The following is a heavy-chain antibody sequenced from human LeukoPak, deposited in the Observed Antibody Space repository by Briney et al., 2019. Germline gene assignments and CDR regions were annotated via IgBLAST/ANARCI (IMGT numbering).Heavy chain of an antibody. CDR1: GYTFTGYY. J-gene: IGHJ6*02. V-gene: IGHV1-2*04. D-gene: IGHD2-21*01. CDR2: INPNSGGT. CDR3: ARDGPMVGISDSGPRDYYYGMDV. Sequence: ASVKVSCKASGYTFTGYYMHWVRQAPGQGLEWMGWINPNSGGTNYAQKFQGWVTMTRDTSISTAYMELSRLRSEDTAVYYCARDGPMVGISDSGPRDYYYGMDVWGQGTTVTVSS.